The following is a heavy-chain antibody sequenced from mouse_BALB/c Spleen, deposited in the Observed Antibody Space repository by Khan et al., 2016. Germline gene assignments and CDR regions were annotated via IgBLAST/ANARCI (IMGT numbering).Heavy chain of an antibody. Sequence: EVKLEESGGGLVQPGGSLKLSCAASGFDFSRYWMSWVRQAPGQGLEWIGEINPDSSTINYTPSLKDKFIISRDNAKNTLYLQMSKVRSEDTALYYCASTCWYFDVWGAGTTVTVSS. CDR3: ASTCWYFDV. CDR1: GFDFSRYW. CDR2: INPDSSTI. V-gene: IGHV4-1*02. J-gene: IGHJ1*01.